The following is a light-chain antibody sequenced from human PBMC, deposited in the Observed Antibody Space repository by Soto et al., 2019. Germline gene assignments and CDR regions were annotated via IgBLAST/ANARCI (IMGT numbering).Light chain of an antibody. CDR3: QSYDNAFVGV. V-gene: IGLV6-57*03. Sequence: NFMLTQPHSVSESPGKTVTISCTRSSGSIASNYVQWYQQRPGSAPTTVIYEDKQRPSGVPDRFSGSIDTSSNSASLTISGLKPEDEADYYCQSYDNAFVGVFGGGTELTVL. J-gene: IGLJ3*02. CDR1: SGSIASNY. CDR2: EDK.